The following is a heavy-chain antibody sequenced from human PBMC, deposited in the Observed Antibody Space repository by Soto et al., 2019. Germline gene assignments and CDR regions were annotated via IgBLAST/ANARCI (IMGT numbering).Heavy chain of an antibody. J-gene: IGHJ6*02. CDR2: FDPEDGET. CDR1: GYTLTELS. V-gene: IGHV1-24*01. D-gene: IGHD3-10*01. CDR3: ATDYHMVRGVRGGISYYYYGMDV. Sequence: ASVKVSCKVSGYTLTELSMHCVRQAPGKGLEWMGGFDPEDGETIYAQKFQGRVTMTEDTSTDTAYMELSSLRSEDTAVYYCATDYHMVRGVRGGISYYYYGMDVWGQGTTVTVSS.